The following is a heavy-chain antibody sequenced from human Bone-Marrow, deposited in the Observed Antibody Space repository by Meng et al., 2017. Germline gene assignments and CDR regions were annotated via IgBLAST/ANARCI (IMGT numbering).Heavy chain of an antibody. CDR2: INAGNGNT. V-gene: IGHV1-3*01. J-gene: IGHJ4*02. CDR3: ARGNTYYDILTIDY. CDR1: GYTFTSYA. D-gene: IGHD3-9*01. Sequence: QVQLGQSGAEVKKPGAVVKVSCKASGYTFTSYAMHWVRQAPGQRLEWMGWINAGNGNTKYSQKFQGRVTITWDTSASTAYMELSSLRSEDTAVYYCARGNTYYDILTIDYWGQGTLVTVSS.